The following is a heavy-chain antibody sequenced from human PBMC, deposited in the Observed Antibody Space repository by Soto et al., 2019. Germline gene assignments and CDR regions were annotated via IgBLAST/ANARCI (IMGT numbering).Heavy chain of an antibody. V-gene: IGHV4-59*08. Sequence: SETLSLTCTVSGGSISSYDLSWIRQPPGKGLEWIGYIYYSGSTNYNPSLKSRVTISVDTSKNQFSLKLSSVTAADTAVYYCARQDFWSGYAILEGWYMDVWGKGTTVTVSS. J-gene: IGHJ6*03. CDR2: IYYSGST. CDR3: ARQDFWSGYAILEGWYMDV. CDR1: GGSISSYD. D-gene: IGHD3-3*01.